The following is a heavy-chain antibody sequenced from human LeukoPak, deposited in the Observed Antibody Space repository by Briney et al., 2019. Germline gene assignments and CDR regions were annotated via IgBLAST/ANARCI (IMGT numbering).Heavy chain of an antibody. Sequence: PSETLSLTCTVSGGSISSYYWSWIRQPPGKGLEWIGYIYYSGSTNYNPSLKSRVTISVDTSKNQFSLKLSSVTAADTAVYYCARAVWNDAGGGFDYWGQGTLVTVSS. CDR1: GGSISSYY. CDR3: ARAVWNDAGGGFDY. D-gene: IGHD1-1*01. CDR2: IYYSGST. J-gene: IGHJ4*02. V-gene: IGHV4-59*01.